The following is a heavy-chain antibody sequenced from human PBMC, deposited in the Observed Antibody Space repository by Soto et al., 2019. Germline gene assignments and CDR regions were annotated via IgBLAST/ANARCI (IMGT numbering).Heavy chain of an antibody. V-gene: IGHV3-30*09. CDR2: VSNDGRNK. Sequence: QVQLLESGGGVVQPGRSLRLSCAASGFTFSSYAMHWVRQPPGKGLEWVAVVSNDGRNKFYADSVRGRFAISRDNSKKTLYPEMDSPRFEGTAVFYCARGKYGLDHWGQGSLVRVSP. D-gene: IGHD3-10*01. CDR3: ARGKYGLDH. CDR1: GFTFSSYA. J-gene: IGHJ4*02.